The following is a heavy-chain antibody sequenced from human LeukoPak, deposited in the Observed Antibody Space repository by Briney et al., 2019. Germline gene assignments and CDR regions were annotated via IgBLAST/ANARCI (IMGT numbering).Heavy chain of an antibody. CDR3: AKDPDLGALPPC. Sequence: AGGSLRLSCAASGFTFSSYWMSWVRQAPGKGLEWVANIKQDGSERYYVDSVKGRFTISRDNAKNSLYLQMNSLRAEDTAVYYCAKDPDLGALPPCCGQGTLVTVSS. J-gene: IGHJ4*02. V-gene: IGHV3-7*03. CDR2: IKQDGSER. CDR1: GFTFSSYW. D-gene: IGHD1-26*01.